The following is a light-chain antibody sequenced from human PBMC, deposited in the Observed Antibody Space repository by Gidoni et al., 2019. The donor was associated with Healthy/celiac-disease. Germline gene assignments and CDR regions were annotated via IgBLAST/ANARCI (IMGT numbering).Light chain of an antibody. Sequence: EIVMQQSAATLSVSPGERATLSCRASQSVSSNLAWYQQKPGQAPRLLFYGASTRATGIPARFSGSGSGTEFTLTISSLQSEDFAVYYCQQYNNWPPYTFGQXTKLEIK. J-gene: IGKJ2*01. V-gene: IGKV3-15*01. CDR2: GAS. CDR3: QQYNNWPPYT. CDR1: QSVSSN.